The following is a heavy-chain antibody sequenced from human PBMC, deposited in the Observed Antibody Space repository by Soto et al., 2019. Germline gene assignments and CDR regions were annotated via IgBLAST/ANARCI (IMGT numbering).Heavy chain of an antibody. CDR3: AKAINDYYAPLDY. Sequence: EVQLLESGGGLVQPGGSLRLSCTASGFTFSNYAMGWVRQAPGKGLEWVSVISGGADDTHYADSVKGRFTISRDNSKNTLYVQMDSLRAEDTAVYYCAKAINDYYAPLDYWGQGMRVPVSS. D-gene: IGHD3-3*01. V-gene: IGHV3-23*01. J-gene: IGHJ4*02. CDR2: ISGGADDT. CDR1: GFTFSNYA.